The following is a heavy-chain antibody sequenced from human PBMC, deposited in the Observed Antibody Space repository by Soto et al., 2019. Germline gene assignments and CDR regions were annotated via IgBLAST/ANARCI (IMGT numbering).Heavy chain of an antibody. CDR3: AKGRSGGSGSPDFDY. D-gene: IGHD3-10*01. V-gene: IGHV3-30*18. Sequence: SGGSLRLSCAASGFTFSSYGMHWVRQAPGKGLEWVAVISYDGSNKYYADSVKGRFTISRDNSKNTLYLQMNSLRAEDTAVYYCAKGRSGGSGSPDFDYWGRGTLVTVSS. CDR1: GFTFSSYG. J-gene: IGHJ4*02. CDR2: ISYDGSNK.